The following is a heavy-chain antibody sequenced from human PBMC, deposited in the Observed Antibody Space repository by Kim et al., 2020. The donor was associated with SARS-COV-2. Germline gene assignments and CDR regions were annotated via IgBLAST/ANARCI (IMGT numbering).Heavy chain of an antibody. CDR2: IYSGGST. CDR3: ARDNKQQLVRGYYYGMDV. Sequence: GGSLRLSCAASGFTVSSNYMSWVRQAPGKGLEWVSVIYSGGSTYYADSVKGRFTISRDNSKNTLYLQMNSLRAEDTAVYYCARDNKQQLVRGYYYGMDVWGQGTTVTVSS. CDR1: GFTVSSNY. V-gene: IGHV3-53*01. D-gene: IGHD6-13*01. J-gene: IGHJ6*02.